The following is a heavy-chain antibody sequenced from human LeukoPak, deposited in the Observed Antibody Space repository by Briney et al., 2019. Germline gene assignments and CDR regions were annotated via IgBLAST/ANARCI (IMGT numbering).Heavy chain of an antibody. J-gene: IGHJ4*02. CDR3: ARDGYDFWSGYSPCY. D-gene: IGHD3-3*01. CDR2: ISSSSSYI. Sequence: PGGSLRLSCAASGFTFSSYSMNWVRQAPGKGLEWVSSISSSSSYIYYADSVKGRFTISRDNAKNSLYLQMNSLRAEDTAVYYCARDGYDFWSGYSPCYWGQGTLVTVSS. V-gene: IGHV3-21*01. CDR1: GFTFSSYS.